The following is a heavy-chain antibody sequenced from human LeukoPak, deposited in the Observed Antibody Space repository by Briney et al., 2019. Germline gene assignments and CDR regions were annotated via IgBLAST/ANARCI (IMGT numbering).Heavy chain of an antibody. V-gene: IGHV4-39*01. J-gene: IGHJ2*01. CDR1: GGTISSYY. CDR2: IYYSGST. Sequence: SETLSLTCTVSGGTISSYYWGWIRQPPGKGLEWIGNIYYSGSTYYNPSLKSRVTISLDTSKNQFSLKLSSETAADTAVYYCARLINWYFDLWGRGTLVTVSS. CDR3: ARLINWYFDL.